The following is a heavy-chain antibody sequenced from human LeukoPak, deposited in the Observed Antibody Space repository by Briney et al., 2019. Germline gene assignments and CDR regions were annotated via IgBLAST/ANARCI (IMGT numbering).Heavy chain of an antibody. V-gene: IGHV3-11*01. CDR2: ISNSGGTI. Sequence: GGSLRLSCAASGFTFTGYFMSWIRQAPGKRPEWVADISNSGGTIHYADSVRGRFIISRDNAKTSLYLQMNSLRVDDTAVYYCARATGDRPYWGQGTLVTVSS. CDR3: ARATGDRPY. D-gene: IGHD7-27*01. CDR1: GFTFTGYF. J-gene: IGHJ4*02.